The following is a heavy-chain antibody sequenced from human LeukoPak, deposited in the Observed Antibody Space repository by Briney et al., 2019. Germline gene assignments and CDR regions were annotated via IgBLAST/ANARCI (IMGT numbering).Heavy chain of an antibody. J-gene: IGHJ3*02. V-gene: IGHV3-64D*06. CDR3: VKDRAASSWYGGFDI. CDR1: GFTFSSFS. Sequence: GGSLRLSCSASGFTFSSFSMYWVRQDPGKGLQYVSAVSSNGDTTYYADSVKGRFTISRDNSKNTLFLHMSSLREEDTAMYYCVKDRAASSWYGGFDIWGRGTKVTVSS. CDR2: VSSNGDTT. D-gene: IGHD6-13*01.